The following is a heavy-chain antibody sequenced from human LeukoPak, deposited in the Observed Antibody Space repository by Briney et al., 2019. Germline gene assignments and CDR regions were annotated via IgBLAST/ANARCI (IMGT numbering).Heavy chain of an antibody. CDR3: ARSSGSGTTPIYFDY. J-gene: IGHJ4*02. Sequence: SETLSLTCTASGGSISSYYWSWIRQPPGKGLEWIGYIYYSGSTNYNPSLKSRVTISVDTSKNQFSLKLSSVTAADTAAYYCARSSGSGTTPIYFDYWGQGTLVTVSS. CDR2: IYYSGST. D-gene: IGHD1-14*01. V-gene: IGHV4-59*01. CDR1: GGSISSYY.